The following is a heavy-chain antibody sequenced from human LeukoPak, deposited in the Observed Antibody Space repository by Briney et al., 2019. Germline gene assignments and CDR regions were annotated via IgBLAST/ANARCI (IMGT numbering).Heavy chain of an antibody. J-gene: IGHJ6*03. Sequence: SETLSLTCTVSGGSISSYYWSWIRQPAGKGLEWIGRIYTSGSTNYNPSLKSRVTMSVDTSKNQFSLKLSSVTAADTAVYYCAREGRETGGSGSYGEDYYYYMDVWGKGTTVTVSS. CDR2: IYTSGST. D-gene: IGHD3-10*01. CDR3: AREGRETGGSGSYGEDYYYYMDV. V-gene: IGHV4-4*07. CDR1: GGSISSYY.